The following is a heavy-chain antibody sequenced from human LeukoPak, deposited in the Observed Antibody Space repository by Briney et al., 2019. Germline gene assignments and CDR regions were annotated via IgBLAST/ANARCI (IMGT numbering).Heavy chain of an antibody. J-gene: IGHJ4*02. CDR1: GFTFSSYA. CDR3: ARQFGSGSR. CDR2: ISYDGSNK. V-gene: IGHV3-30*04. D-gene: IGHD3-10*01. Sequence: GGSLRLSCAASGFTFSSYAMHWVRQAPGKGLEWVAVISYDGSNKYYADSVKGRFTISRDNSKNTLYLQMSSLRAEDTAVYYCARQFGSGSRWGQGTLVTVSS.